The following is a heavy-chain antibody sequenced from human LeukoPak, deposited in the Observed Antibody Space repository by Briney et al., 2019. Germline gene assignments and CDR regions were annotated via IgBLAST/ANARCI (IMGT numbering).Heavy chain of an antibody. Sequence: GGSLRLSCIASGFTFSSSAMSWVRQAPGKGLEWVSDINGSGGRTYYADSVKGRFTISRDNSKNTLYLQVNGLRPEDTAVYYCARDGGDKTAYYGDQFDCWGQGTLVTVSS. CDR2: INGSGGRT. CDR1: GFTFSSSA. D-gene: IGHD3-9*01. CDR3: ARDGGDKTAYYGDQFDC. J-gene: IGHJ4*02. V-gene: IGHV3-23*01.